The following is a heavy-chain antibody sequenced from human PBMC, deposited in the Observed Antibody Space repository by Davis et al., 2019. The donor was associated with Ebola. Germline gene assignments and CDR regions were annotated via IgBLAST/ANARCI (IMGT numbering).Heavy chain of an antibody. D-gene: IGHD5-24*01. CDR3: ARDGYNYSYFDY. CDR2: VYFSGST. J-gene: IGHJ4*02. V-gene: IGHV4-59*01. Sequence: SETLSLTCTVSNASISSYYWNWFRQPPGKGLEWMGYVYFSGSTTYNPSLKSRVTISLDTSKNQFSLKLSSVTAADTAVYYCARDGYNYSYFDYWGQGTLVTVSS. CDR1: NASISSYY.